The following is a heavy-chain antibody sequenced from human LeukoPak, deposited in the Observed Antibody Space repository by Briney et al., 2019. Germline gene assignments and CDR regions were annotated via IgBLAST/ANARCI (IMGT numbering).Heavy chain of an antibody. V-gene: IGHV4-30-4*08. J-gene: IGHJ3*02. CDR1: GGSISSANYY. CDR2: IYYSGST. CDR3: AIYGSNSDAFDI. D-gene: IGHD4-23*01. Sequence: SETLSLTCTVSGGSISSANYYWSWIRQPPGKGLEWIGYIYYSGSTYYNPSLKSRLTISVDTSKNLSSLRLSSVTAADTAVYHCAIYGSNSDAFDIWGQGTMVTVSS.